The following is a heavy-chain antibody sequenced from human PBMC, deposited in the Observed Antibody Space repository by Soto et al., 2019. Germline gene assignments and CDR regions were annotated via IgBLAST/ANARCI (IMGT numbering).Heavy chain of an antibody. D-gene: IGHD4-4*01. CDR1: GGSISSYY. Sequence: SETLSLTCTVSGGSISSYYWSWIRQPPGKGLEWIGYIYYSGSTNYNPSLKSRVTISVDTSKNQFSLKLSSVTAADTAVYYCAREAYSNYYYYYYMDVWGKGTTVTVSS. J-gene: IGHJ6*03. CDR2: IYYSGST. V-gene: IGHV4-59*01. CDR3: AREAYSNYYYYYYMDV.